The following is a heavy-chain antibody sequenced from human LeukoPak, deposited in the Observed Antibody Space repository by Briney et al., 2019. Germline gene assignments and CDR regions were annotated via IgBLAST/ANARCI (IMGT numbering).Heavy chain of an antibody. CDR2: IRYDGSNK. Sequence: GSLRLSCAASGFTVSSDGMHWVRQAPGKGLEWVAFIRYDGSNKYYADSVKGRFTISRDNSKNTLYLQMNSLRAEDTAVYYCAKEYGSSWYYFDYWGQGTLVTVSS. J-gene: IGHJ4*02. D-gene: IGHD6-13*01. CDR3: AKEYGSSWYYFDY. CDR1: GFTVSSDG. V-gene: IGHV3-30*02.